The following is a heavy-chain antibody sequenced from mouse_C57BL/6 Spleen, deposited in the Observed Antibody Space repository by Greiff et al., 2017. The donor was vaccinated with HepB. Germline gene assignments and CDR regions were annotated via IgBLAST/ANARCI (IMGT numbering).Heavy chain of an antibody. Sequence: QFQLQQSGPELVKPGASVKISCKASGYAFSSSWMNWVKQRPGKGLEWIGRIYPGDGDTNYNGKFKGKATLTADKSSSTAYVQLSSLTSEDSAVYFGARGITTVVACGDFDVWGTGTTVTVSS. CDR3: ARGITTVVACGDFDV. V-gene: IGHV1-82*01. CDR2: IYPGDGDT. CDR1: GYAFSSSW. J-gene: IGHJ1*03. D-gene: IGHD1-1*01.